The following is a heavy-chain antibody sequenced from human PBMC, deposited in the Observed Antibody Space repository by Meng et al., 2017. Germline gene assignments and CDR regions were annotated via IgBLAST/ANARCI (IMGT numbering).Heavy chain of an antibody. J-gene: IGHJ5*02. D-gene: IGHD6-19*01. CDR3: AREALVAGSFGWFDP. V-gene: IGHV4-59*01. CDR1: GASISSDY. Sequence: SETLSLTCTVSGASISSDYWSWLRQSPGKGLEWIGWVSYSGRTNYNPSLKSRVPVSMDRSKSQFSLKLNSVTAADTAVYYCAREALVAGSFGWFDPWGQGSLVTVSS. CDR2: VSYSGRT.